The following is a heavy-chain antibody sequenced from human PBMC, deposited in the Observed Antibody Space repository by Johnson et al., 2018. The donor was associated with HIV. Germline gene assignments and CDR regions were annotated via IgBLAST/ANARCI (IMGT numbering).Heavy chain of an antibody. CDR2: ISSGGSSI. D-gene: IGHD2-8*02. J-gene: IGHJ3*02. Sequence: QMLLVESGGGLVKPGGSLRLSCVISGFVFSDYHMSWVRQATGKGLEWISYISSGGSSIYYADSVRGRFTISRDNAKNSLFLQLSNLGPDDTAVYYCARGGTYYWSPDRMANAFDMWGQGTMVTVSS. V-gene: IGHV3-11*04. CDR1: GFVFSDYH. CDR3: ARGGTYYWSPDRMANAFDM.